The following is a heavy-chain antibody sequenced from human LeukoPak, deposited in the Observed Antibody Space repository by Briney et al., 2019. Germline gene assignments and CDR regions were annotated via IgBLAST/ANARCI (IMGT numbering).Heavy chain of an antibody. D-gene: IGHD3-9*01. CDR2: INHSGST. J-gene: IGHJ5*02. CDR3: ARDVLRYFDWSPHWFDP. V-gene: IGHV4-34*01. Sequence: SETLSLTCAVYGGSFSGYYWSWIRQPPGKGLEWIGEINHSGSTNYNPSLKSRVTISVDTSKNQFSLTLSSVPAADTAVYYCARDVLRYFDWSPHWFDPWGQGTLVTVSS. CDR1: GGSFSGYY.